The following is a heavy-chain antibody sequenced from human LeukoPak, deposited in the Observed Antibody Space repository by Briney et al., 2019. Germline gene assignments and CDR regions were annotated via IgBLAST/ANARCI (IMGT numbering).Heavy chain of an antibody. CDR1: GFTFSSHW. D-gene: IGHD2-2*01. J-gene: IGHJ3*02. Sequence: GGSLRLSCTASGFTFSSHWMSWVRQAPGMGLEWVANINLDGSEKYCVDSLMGRFAVSRDNAKNSLYLQINSLRAEDTAVYFCARDSERSSSFAFDIWGQGTMVTVSS. V-gene: IGHV3-7*01. CDR2: INLDGSEK. CDR3: ARDSERSSSFAFDI.